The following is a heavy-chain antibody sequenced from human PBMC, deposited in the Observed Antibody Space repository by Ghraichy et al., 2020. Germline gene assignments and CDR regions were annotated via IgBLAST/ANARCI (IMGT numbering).Heavy chain of an antibody. Sequence: GESLNISCTASGLIFSTYWMTWVRQAPGKGLEWVANINQDGREKYYVASVKGRFTISRDNAKNSLYLQMNGLRAEDTAVYYCSSGDTFDIWGQGTMVAGSS. V-gene: IGHV3-7*03. J-gene: IGHJ3*02. CDR2: INQDGREK. CDR3: SSGDTFDI. CDR1: GLIFSTYW. D-gene: IGHD3-10*01.